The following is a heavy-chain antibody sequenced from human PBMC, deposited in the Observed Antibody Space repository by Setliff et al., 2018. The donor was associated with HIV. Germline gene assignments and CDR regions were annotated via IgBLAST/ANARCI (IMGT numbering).Heavy chain of an antibody. Sequence: PGRSLRLSCAASEFIFSRYAIYWVRQAPGKGLEWVAVISSDGSDKYYADSVKGRFTISRDNSKNTLYLQINSLRAEDTAVYYCARDRFPQSNIFGAWYFDLWGRGTLVTVSS. CDR1: EFIFSRYA. CDR3: ARDRFPQSNIFGAWYFDL. CDR2: ISSDGSDK. J-gene: IGHJ2*01. D-gene: IGHD3-10*02. V-gene: IGHV3-30*01.